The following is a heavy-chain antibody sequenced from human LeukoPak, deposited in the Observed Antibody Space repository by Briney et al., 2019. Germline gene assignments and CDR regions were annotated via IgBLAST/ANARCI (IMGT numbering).Heavy chain of an antibody. Sequence: GGSLRLSCAASRFTFSNFAMHWVRQAPGKGLEWVSGISWNSGSIGYADSVKGRFTISRDNAKNSLYLQMNSLRAEDTALYYCAKGPKKYYFDYWGQGTLVTVSS. CDR3: AKGPKKYYFDY. V-gene: IGHV3-9*01. J-gene: IGHJ4*02. CDR2: ISWNSGSI. CDR1: RFTFSNFA.